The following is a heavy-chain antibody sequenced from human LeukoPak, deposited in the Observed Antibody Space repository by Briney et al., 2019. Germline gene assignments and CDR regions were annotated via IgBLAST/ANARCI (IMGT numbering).Heavy chain of an antibody. CDR2: ISWNSGSI. CDR1: GFTFDDYA. J-gene: IGHJ4*02. D-gene: IGHD2-8*01. Sequence: PGRSLRLSCAASGFTFDDYAMHWVRQAPGKGLEWVSGISWNSGSIGYADSVKGRFTISRDNAKNSLYLQMNSLRAEDTALYYCAKDELGYCTNGACRHYYDSSGFDYWGQGTLVTVSS. V-gene: IGHV3-9*01. CDR3: AKDELGYCTNGACRHYYDSSGFDY.